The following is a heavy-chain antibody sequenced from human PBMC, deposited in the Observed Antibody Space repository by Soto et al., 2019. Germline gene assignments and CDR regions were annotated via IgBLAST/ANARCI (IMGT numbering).Heavy chain of an antibody. CDR1: GGSFSGYQ. D-gene: IGHD3-10*01. CDR3: ARGLILWFGELSRRGGYYYYMDV. Sequence: QVQLQQWGAGLLKPSETLSLTCAVYGGSFSGYQWTWIRQTPGKGLEWIGEINDSGNINYNPSLKSRVSILVDTVKKQISLKLSSVTAADPAVYYCARGLILWFGELSRRGGYYYYMDVWSKGTTVTVSS. V-gene: IGHV4-34*01. J-gene: IGHJ6*03. CDR2: INDSGNI.